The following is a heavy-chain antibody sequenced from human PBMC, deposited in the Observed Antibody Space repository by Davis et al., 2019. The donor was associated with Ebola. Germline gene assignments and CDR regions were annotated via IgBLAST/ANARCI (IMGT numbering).Heavy chain of an antibody. CDR2: IRSKANSYAT. J-gene: IGHJ4*02. D-gene: IGHD3-16*01. CDR3: THTLGALDY. Sequence: GESLKISCAASGFTFSGSAIHWVRQASGKGLEWVGRIRSKANSYATAYAASVKGRFTISRDDSKNTAYLQMNSLKTEDTAVYYCTHTLGALDYWGQGTLVTVSS. CDR1: GFTFSGSA. V-gene: IGHV3-73*01.